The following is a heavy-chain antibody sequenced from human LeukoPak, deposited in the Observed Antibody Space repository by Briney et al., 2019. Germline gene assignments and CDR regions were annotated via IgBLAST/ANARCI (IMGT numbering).Heavy chain of an antibody. CDR3: ARDAVDTAMVGWFDP. J-gene: IGHJ5*02. CDR1: GGTFSSYA. Sequence: ASVKVSCKASGGTFSSYAISWVRQAPGQGLEWMGGIIPIFGTANYAQKFQGRATITTDESTSTAYMELSSLRSEDTAVYYCARDAVDTAMVGWFDPWGQGTLVTVSS. CDR2: IIPIFGTA. V-gene: IGHV1-69*05. D-gene: IGHD5-18*01.